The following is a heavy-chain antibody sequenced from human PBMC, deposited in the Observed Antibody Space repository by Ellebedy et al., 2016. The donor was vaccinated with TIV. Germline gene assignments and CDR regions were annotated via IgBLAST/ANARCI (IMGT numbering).Heavy chain of an antibody. V-gene: IGHV3-7*01. CDR2: IKKDGHEK. J-gene: IGHJ5*02. CDR1: GVTSSW. D-gene: IGHD2-8*02. CDR3: ATERYCGRGECHSYFDL. Sequence: PGGSLRLSCEASGVTSSWMSWVCQAPGKGLEWVANIKKDGHEKYYVDAVMGRFIISRDNVKSSMYLVMNSLSAEDTAVYYCATERYCGRGECHSYFDLWGQGTLVTVSS.